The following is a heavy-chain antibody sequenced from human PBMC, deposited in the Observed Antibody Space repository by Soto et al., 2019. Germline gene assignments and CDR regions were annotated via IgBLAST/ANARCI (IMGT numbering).Heavy chain of an antibody. CDR1: GFAFSSYG. J-gene: IGHJ4*02. CDR3: GRADTIAAACTGLYFDY. CDR2: IGYDGGNK. D-gene: IGHD6-25*01. Sequence: QVQLVESGGGVVQPGRLLRLSCAASGFAFSSYGIHWIRQAPGKGLEWVAGIGYDGGNKYYSDSVKGRFTISRDNSKNTLYLQMNTLRDEDTAVYYCGRADTIAAACTGLYFDYWGQGTLVTVSS. V-gene: IGHV3-33*01.